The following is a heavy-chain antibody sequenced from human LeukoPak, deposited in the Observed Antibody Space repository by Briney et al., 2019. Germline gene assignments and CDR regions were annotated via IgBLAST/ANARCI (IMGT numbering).Heavy chain of an antibody. D-gene: IGHD3-10*01. CDR2: ISYDGSNK. V-gene: IGHV3-30*04. CDR3: ASMVRGVNLYGMDV. Sequence: PGGSLRLSCAASGFTFSSYAMHWVRQAPGKGLEWVAVISYDGSNKYYADSVKGRFTISRDNSKNTLYLQMNSLRAEDTAVYYCASMVRGVNLYGMDVWGPGTTVTVSS. J-gene: IGHJ6*02. CDR1: GFTFSSYA.